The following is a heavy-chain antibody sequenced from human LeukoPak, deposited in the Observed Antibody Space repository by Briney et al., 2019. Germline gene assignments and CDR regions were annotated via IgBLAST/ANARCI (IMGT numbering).Heavy chain of an antibody. V-gene: IGHV3-30*02. CDR2: IRYDGSNK. CDR1: GFTFSNYG. CDR3: VKRDIQYTSSSGGTFQH. J-gene: IGHJ1*01. Sequence: GGSLRLSCAASGFTFSNYGMHWVRQAPGEGLEWVAFIRYDGSNKYYADSVKGRFTVSRDNSKNTLYLQMNSLRPEDTAVYNCVKRDIQYTSSSGGTFQHWGQGTLVTVSS. D-gene: IGHD6-6*01.